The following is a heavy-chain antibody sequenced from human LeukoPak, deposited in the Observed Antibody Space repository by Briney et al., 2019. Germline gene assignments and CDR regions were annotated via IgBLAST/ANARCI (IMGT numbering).Heavy chain of an antibody. D-gene: IGHD1-14*01. CDR1: DVTFSGSN. CDR2: INQSGST. Sequence: PSVTLSLTCAAPDVTFSGSNWSSFRQPPGKRPEWIGDINQSGSTTYNPSLKSRVTISVDTSGKYLSLNLTSVTAAYTAIYYCARVLGGPGFWGQGTLVTVSS. J-gene: IGHJ4*02. V-gene: IGHV4-34*01. CDR3: ARVLGGPGF.